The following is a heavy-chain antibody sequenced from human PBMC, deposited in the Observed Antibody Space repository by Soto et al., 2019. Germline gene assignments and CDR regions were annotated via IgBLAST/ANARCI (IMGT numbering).Heavy chain of an antibody. J-gene: IGHJ4*02. D-gene: IGHD3-16*01. V-gene: IGHV3-9*01. CDR3: AISQDRGGRTTFIY. Sequence: HPGGSLRLSCAVSGFTFDDNAMHWARQAPEKGLEWVSGINWKSDIGYAGSVKGRFTISRDNAENSLYLQMNSLRAEDTALYYCAISQDRGGRTTFIYWGQGTQVTVSS. CDR1: GFTFDDNA. CDR2: INWKSDI.